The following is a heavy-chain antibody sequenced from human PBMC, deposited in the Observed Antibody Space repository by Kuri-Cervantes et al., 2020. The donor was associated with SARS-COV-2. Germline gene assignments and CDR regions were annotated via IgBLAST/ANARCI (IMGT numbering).Heavy chain of an antibody. J-gene: IGHJ6*02. CDR3: ARGKYSYGDYYYGMDV. CDR1: GDSVPSNSAA. Sequence: SQTLSLTCAISGDSVPSNSAAWNWIRQSPSGGLEWLGRTYYRSKWYNDYAVSVKSRITINPDTSKNQFSLQLNSVTPEDTAVYYCARGKYSYGDYYYGMDVWGQGTTVTVSS. D-gene: IGHD5-18*01. V-gene: IGHV6-1*01. CDR2: TYYRSKWYN.